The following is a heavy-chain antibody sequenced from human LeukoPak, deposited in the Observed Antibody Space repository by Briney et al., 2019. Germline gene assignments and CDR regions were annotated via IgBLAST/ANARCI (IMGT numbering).Heavy chain of an antibody. Sequence: ASVKVSCKASGYTFTGYYMHWVRQAPGQGLEWMGWINPNSGGTNYAQKFQGRVTMTRDTSISTAYMELSSLRSEDTAVYYCASSEYYYDSSGYYARWWFDPWGQGTLVTVSS. CDR1: GYTFTGYY. CDR2: INPNSGGT. D-gene: IGHD3-22*01. J-gene: IGHJ5*02. CDR3: ASSEYYYDSSGYYARWWFDP. V-gene: IGHV1-2*02.